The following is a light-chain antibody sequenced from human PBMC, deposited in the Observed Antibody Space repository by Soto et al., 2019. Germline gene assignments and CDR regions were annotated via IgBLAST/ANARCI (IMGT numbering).Light chain of an antibody. Sequence: EIVLTQSPVTLSLSPGERATLSCRASQSVNNYLAWYQQKPGQGPRLLIYDASNRATGIPARFSGSGSGTDFTLTISSLAPEDFAVYYCQQRSIWPLTFGGGTKVDI. V-gene: IGKV3-11*01. J-gene: IGKJ4*01. CDR1: QSVNNY. CDR2: DAS. CDR3: QQRSIWPLT.